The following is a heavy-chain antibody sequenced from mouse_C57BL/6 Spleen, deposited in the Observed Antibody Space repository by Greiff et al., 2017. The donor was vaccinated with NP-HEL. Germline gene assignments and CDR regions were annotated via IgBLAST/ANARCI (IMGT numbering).Heavy chain of an antibody. CDR3: ANLGDYAMDY. J-gene: IGHJ4*01. V-gene: IGHV5-17*01. CDR1: GFTFSDYG. Sequence: EVKLMESGGGLVKPGGSLKLSCAASGFTFSDYGMHWVRQAPEKGLEWVAYISSGSSTIYHADTVKGRFTISRDNAKNTLFLQMTSLRSEDTAMYYCANLGDYAMDYWGQGTSVTVSS. D-gene: IGHD3-3*01. CDR2: ISSGSSTI.